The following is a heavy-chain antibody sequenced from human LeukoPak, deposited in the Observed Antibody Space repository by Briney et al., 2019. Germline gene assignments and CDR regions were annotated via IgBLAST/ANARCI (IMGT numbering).Heavy chain of an antibody. CDR1: AYIFSNYG. CDR3: ARDVPATTPFDY. Sequence: AAVKVSCKASAYIFSNYGVSWVRQAPGQGREWMGWISAKNGDTNYIQKFRGRVTMTTDTSTSTAYMELWSLRSDDTAVYYCARDVPATTPFDYWGQGTLVTVSS. D-gene: IGHD1-7*01. CDR2: ISAKNGDT. V-gene: IGHV1-18*01. J-gene: IGHJ4*02.